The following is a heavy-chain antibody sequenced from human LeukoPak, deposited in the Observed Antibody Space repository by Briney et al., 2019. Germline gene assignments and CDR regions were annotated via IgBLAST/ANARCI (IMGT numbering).Heavy chain of an antibody. V-gene: IGHV3-15*01. CDR3: TTEGGWSFYFDY. CDR1: GFTFNNPW. Sequence: PGGSLRLSRAASGFTFNNPWMSWVRQAPGKGLEWVGRIKSKTDGGTPDYAAPVKGRFTISRDDSKNTLYLQMNSLKTEDTAVYYCTTEGGWSFYFDYWGQGTLVTVSS. D-gene: IGHD2-15*01. J-gene: IGHJ4*02. CDR2: IKSKTDGGTP.